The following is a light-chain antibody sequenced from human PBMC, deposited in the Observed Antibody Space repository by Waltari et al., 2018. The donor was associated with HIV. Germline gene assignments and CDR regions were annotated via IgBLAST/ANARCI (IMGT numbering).Light chain of an antibody. CDR3: QSSDNTLSGSV. J-gene: IGLJ2*01. CDR2: NTN. V-gene: IGLV1-40*01. CDR1: RSNIGTHE. Sequence: QSVLTQPPSVSGAPGQRVTLSCTGTRSNIGTHEVHWYQQLPGTAPRLRIYNTNGRPSGVPDRFSGSKSGTSASLAINGLQAEDEADYYCQSSDNTLSGSVFGGGTKLTVL.